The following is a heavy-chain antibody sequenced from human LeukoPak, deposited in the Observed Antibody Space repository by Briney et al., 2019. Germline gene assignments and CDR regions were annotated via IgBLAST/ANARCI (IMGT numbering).Heavy chain of an antibody. J-gene: IGHJ6*02. CDR2: NNYDWSGT. Sequence: GGAPGTSLAGPGFPFSCFWVYWGRPDPGAGLVWVLRNNYDWSGTSYADSVKGRFTISRANSKNSLYLQMNSLRTDDTALYYCAKDLKRRHSYGPNYSYYYGLDVWGQGTTVTVSS. V-gene: IGHV3-74*01. CDR1: GFPFSCFW. CDR3: AKDLKRRHSYGPNYSYYYGLDV. D-gene: IGHD5-18*01.